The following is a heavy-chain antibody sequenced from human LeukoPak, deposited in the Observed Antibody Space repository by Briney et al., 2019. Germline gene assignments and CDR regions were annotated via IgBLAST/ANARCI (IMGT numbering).Heavy chain of an antibody. J-gene: IGHJ5*02. CDR1: GFTFSSYS. D-gene: IGHD6-13*01. V-gene: IGHV3-21*01. Sequence: GGSLRLSCAASGFTFSSYSMNWVRQAPGKGLEWVSSISSSSSYIYYADSVKGRFTISRDNAKNSLYLQMNILRAEDTAVYYCARDVLAAAGMDWFDPWGQGTLVTVSS. CDR2: ISSSSSYI. CDR3: ARDVLAAAGMDWFDP.